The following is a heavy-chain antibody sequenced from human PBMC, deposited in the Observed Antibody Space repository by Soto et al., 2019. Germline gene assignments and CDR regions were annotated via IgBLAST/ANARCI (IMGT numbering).Heavy chain of an antibody. V-gene: IGHV3-9*01. CDR1: GFTFNDYA. Sequence: EVQLVESGGGLAQPGRSLRLSCAASGFTFNDYAMHWVRQAPGKGLEWVSGINWNSGSVGYADSVKGRFTISRDNAKNSLYLQMNSLRAEDTALYYCAKVLGSSGWYSRSVGRYCFDYWGQGTLVTVSS. J-gene: IGHJ4*02. D-gene: IGHD6-19*01. CDR3: AKVLGSSGWYSRSVGRYCFDY. CDR2: INWNSGSV.